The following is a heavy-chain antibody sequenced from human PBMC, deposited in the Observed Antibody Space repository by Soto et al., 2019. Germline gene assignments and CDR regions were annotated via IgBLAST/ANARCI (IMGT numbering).Heavy chain of an antibody. CDR2: IFYSGST. D-gene: IGHD4-17*01. V-gene: IGHV4-61*08. CDR3: AGVSTVTKLDY. CDR1: GGSISSGGYY. Sequence: SETLSLTCTVSGGSISSGGYYWSWIRQHPGKGLEWIGYIFYSGSTNYSPSLNSRVSITVDTSKNQLSLNLSSVTAADTAVYYWAGVSTVTKLDYWGHGMLVTVSS. J-gene: IGHJ4*01.